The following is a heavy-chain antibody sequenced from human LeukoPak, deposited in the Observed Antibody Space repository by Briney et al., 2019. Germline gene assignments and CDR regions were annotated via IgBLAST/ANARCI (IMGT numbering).Heavy chain of an antibody. CDR3: ARGPIVVVPAAGNFDY. D-gene: IGHD2-2*01. CDR1: GYTFTGYY. J-gene: IGHJ4*02. CDR2: INPNSGGT. V-gene: IGHV1-2*02. Sequence: GASVKVSCKASGYTFTGYYMHWVRQAPGQGLEWMGWINPNSGGTNYAQKFQGRVTMTRDTSISTAYMELSRLRSDDTAVYYCARGPIVVVPAAGNFDYWGQGTLVTVSS.